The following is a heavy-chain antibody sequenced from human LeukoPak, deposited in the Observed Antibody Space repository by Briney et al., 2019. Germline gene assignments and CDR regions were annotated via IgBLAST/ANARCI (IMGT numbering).Heavy chain of an antibody. CDR3: ARVGLALDY. CDR1: GFTFSSYE. V-gene: IGHV3-48*03. Sequence: GGSLRLSCAASGFTFSSYEMNWVRQAPGKGLEWVSYISSSGSTIYYADSVKGRFTISRDNAKSSLYLQMNSLRAEDTAVYYCARVGLALDYWGQGTLVTVSS. J-gene: IGHJ4*02. CDR2: ISSSGSTI. D-gene: IGHD3/OR15-3a*01.